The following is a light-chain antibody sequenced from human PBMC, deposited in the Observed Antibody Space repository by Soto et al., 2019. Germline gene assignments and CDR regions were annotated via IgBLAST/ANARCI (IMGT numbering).Light chain of an antibody. CDR2: GAF. CDR1: QSFRGL. CDR3: QQYGSSPPKWT. J-gene: IGKJ1*01. Sequence: VLTQSPVTLSLSPGERATLSCRASQSFRGLLAWYQQKPGQAPRLLIYGAFNRATGIPDRFSGSGSGTDFTLTISRLEPEDFAMYYCQQYGSSPPKWTFGQGTKVDI. V-gene: IGKV3-20*01.